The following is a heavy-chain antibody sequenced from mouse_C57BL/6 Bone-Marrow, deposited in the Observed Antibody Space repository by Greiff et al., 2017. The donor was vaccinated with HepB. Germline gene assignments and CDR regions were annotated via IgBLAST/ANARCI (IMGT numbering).Heavy chain of an antibody. Sequence: QVQLQQSGAELVKPGASVKISCKASGYAFSSYWMNWVKQRPGKGLEWIGQIYPGDGDTNYNGKFKGNATLTADNASSTAYMQLSSLTSEDSAVYFCASRVLRRGYYAMDYWGQGTSVTVSS. CDR1: GYAFSSYW. CDR2: IYPGDGDT. J-gene: IGHJ4*01. CDR3: ASRVLRRGYYAMDY. D-gene: IGHD2-4*01. V-gene: IGHV1-80*01.